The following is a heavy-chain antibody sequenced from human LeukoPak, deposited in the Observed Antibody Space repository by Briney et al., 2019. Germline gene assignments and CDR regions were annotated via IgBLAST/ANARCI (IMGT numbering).Heavy chain of an antibody. D-gene: IGHD6-13*01. J-gene: IGHJ2*01. Sequence: SETLSPTCIVSGGSISNYYWSWIRQPPRKGLEWIGYVHYSGNTNYNPSLMSRVTISVDTSKNQFSLKLNSVTATDTAVYYCARMIAAAGTEYFDLWGRGTLVTVSS. V-gene: IGHV4-59*01. CDR3: ARMIAAAGTEYFDL. CDR1: GGSISNYY. CDR2: VHYSGNT.